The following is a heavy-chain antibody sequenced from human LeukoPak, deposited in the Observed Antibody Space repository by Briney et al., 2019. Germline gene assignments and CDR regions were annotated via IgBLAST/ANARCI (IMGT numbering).Heavy chain of an antibody. D-gene: IGHD3-22*01. Sequence: GGSLRLSCAASGFNFRSYWMHWVRHAPGKGLVWVSRINSDGTGTYADSVKGRFTISRDNANNTLHLQMNSLRSDDTAVYYCTRDAGFCHSSGCWKPIDLWGQGALVTVSS. J-gene: IGHJ4*02. CDR1: GFNFRSYW. CDR2: INSDGTGT. V-gene: IGHV3-74*01. CDR3: TRDAGFCHSSGCWKPIDL.